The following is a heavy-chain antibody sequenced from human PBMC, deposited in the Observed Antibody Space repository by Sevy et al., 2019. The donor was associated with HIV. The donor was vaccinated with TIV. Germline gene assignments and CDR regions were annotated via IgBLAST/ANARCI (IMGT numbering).Heavy chain of an antibody. D-gene: IGHD2-2*01. Sequence: GGSLRLSCAASGFTFSSYSMNWVRQAPGKGLEWASSISSSSSYIYYADSVKGRFTISRDNAKNSLYLQMNSLRAEDTAVYYCARDAIPAAPDGGWFDPWGQGTLVTVSS. V-gene: IGHV3-21*01. CDR2: ISSSSSYI. CDR3: ARDAIPAAPDGGWFDP. CDR1: GFTFSSYS. J-gene: IGHJ5*02.